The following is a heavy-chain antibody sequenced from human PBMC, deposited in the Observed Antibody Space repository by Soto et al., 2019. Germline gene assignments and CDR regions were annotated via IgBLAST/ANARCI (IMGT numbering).Heavy chain of an antibody. Sequence: QLQLQESGPGLVKPSETLSLNCTVSGVSISSGNYYWGWVRQSPGKGLEWIGSIYHTGSNYDNPSLNSRVTISEDTSKYQFSRNLRSVTAADTAGYYGVHDYNRGMDVGGQGTTVTVSS. J-gene: IGHJ6*02. D-gene: IGHD3-22*01. CDR1: GVSISSGNYY. CDR3: VHDYNRGMDV. V-gene: IGHV4-39*01. CDR2: IYHTGSN.